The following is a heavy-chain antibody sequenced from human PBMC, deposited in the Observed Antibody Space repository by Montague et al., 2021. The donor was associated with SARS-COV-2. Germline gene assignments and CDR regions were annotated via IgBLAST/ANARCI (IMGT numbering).Heavy chain of an antibody. V-gene: IGHV6-1*01. CDR1: GDSVVELRRR. CDR2: TYYKTKWYN. J-gene: IGHJ6*02. Sequence: CAISGDSVVELRRRSEGHTYALQSGLDRLGRTYYKTKWYNDYAVSVRGRVTINPDTSKNQFSLQLNSVTPEDTAIYYRTSGREGNYNVMDVWGQGTTVTVSS. CDR3: TSGREGNYNVMDV. D-gene: IGHD1-1*01.